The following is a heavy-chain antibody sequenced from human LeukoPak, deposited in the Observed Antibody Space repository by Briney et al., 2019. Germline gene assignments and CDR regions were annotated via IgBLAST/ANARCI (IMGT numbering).Heavy chain of an antibody. J-gene: IGHJ4*02. Sequence: GGSLRLSCAASGFTFDDYAMHWVRQAPGKGLEWVSGISWNSGSISYADSVKGRFTISRDNAKNSLYLQMNSLRAEDTALYYCATGGSYSVNYYFDYWGQGTLVTVSS. V-gene: IGHV3-9*01. CDR1: GFTFDDYA. CDR3: ATGGSYSVNYYFDY. D-gene: IGHD1-26*01. CDR2: ISWNSGSI.